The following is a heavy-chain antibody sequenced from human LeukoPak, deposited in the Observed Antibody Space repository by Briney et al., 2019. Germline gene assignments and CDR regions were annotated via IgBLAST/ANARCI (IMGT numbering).Heavy chain of an antibody. CDR1: GGSISSSSYY. CDR3: ARDPYYDSSALRDY. V-gene: IGHV4-39*07. D-gene: IGHD3-22*01. Sequence: SETLSLTCTVSGGSISSSSYYWGWIRQPPGKGLEWIGSIYYSGSTYYNPSLKSRVTISVDTSKNQFSLKLSSVTAADTAVYYCARDPYYDSSALRDYWGQGTLVTVSS. CDR2: IYYSGST. J-gene: IGHJ4*02.